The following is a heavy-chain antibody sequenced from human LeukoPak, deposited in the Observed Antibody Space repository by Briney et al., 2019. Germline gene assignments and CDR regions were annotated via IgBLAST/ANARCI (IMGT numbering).Heavy chain of an antibody. V-gene: IGHV3-23*01. CDR2: ISGSGGST. Sequence: GGSLRPSCAASGFTFSSYAMSWVRQAPGKGLEWVSAISGSGGSTYYADSVKGRFTISRDNSKNTLYLQMNSLRAEDTAVYYCAKGGYCSSTSCYTVGSFDYWGQGTLVTVSS. D-gene: IGHD2-2*02. J-gene: IGHJ4*02. CDR3: AKGGYCSSTSCYTVGSFDY. CDR1: GFTFSSYA.